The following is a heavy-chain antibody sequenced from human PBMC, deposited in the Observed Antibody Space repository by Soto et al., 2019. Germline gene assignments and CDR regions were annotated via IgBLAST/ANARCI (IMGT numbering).Heavy chain of an antibody. CDR3: ARGPYCSGGSCYRSFGY. CDR1: GGSFSGYY. Sequence: SETLSLTCAVYGGSFSGYYWSWIRQPPGEGLEWIGEINHSGSTNFNPSLKSRVTMSVDTSKNQFSLKLSSVTAADTAVYYCARGPYCSGGSCYRSFGYWGQGPLVTVSS. J-gene: IGHJ4*02. CDR2: INHSGST. V-gene: IGHV4-34*01. D-gene: IGHD2-15*01.